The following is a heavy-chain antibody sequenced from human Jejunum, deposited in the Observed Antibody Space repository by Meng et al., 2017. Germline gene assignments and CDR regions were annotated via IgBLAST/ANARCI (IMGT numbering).Heavy chain of an antibody. Sequence: VQLQESGPGMVKPSGTLSLTCAVSGGSIESNNWSTWIRQPPGQGLEWSGEVYHSGSTHYNPSLQSRVTISIDNSKNRFSLSLNSVTAADTVIYYCARADYVRYFDLWGRGTLVTVSS. V-gene: IGHV4-4*02. CDR1: GGSIESNNW. D-gene: IGHD3-10*02. CDR2: VYHSGST. CDR3: ARADYVRYFDL. J-gene: IGHJ2*01.